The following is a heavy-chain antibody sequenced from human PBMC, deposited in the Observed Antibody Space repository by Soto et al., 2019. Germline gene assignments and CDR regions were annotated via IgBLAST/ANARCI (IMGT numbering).Heavy chain of an antibody. Sequence: EVQLLESGGGLVQPGGSLRLSCAASGFTFSSYVMNWVRQAPGKGLEWVSAISGSSYSTFYADSVKGRFTISRDNCKITLYLQMNSLRADETAVYYGARFSSTVFGPDGRILDDWGQGTLVHVSS. J-gene: IGHJ4*02. CDR1: GFTFSSYV. D-gene: IGHD3-3*01. CDR2: ISGSSYST. V-gene: IGHV3-23*01. CDR3: ARFSSTVFGPDGRILDD.